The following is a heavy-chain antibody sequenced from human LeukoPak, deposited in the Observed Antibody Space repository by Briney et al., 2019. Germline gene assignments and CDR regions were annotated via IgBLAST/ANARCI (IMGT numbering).Heavy chain of an antibody. CDR2: INHSGST. D-gene: IGHD3-10*01. Sequence: SETLSLTCAVYGGSFSGYYWSWIRQPPGKGLEWIGEINHSGSTNYNPSLKSRVTISVDTSKNQFSLKLSSVTAADTAVYYCARGRFGEYGWGQGTLVTVSS. CDR3: ARGRFGEYG. J-gene: IGHJ4*02. V-gene: IGHV4-34*01. CDR1: GGSFSGYY.